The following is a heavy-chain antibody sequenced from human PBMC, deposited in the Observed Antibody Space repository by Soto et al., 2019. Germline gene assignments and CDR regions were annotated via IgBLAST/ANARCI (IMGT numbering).Heavy chain of an antibody. Sequence: GGSLRLSCAASGFTFSSYGMHWVRQAPGKGLEWVAVISYDGSNKYYADSVKGRFTISRGNSKNTLYLQMNSLRAEDTAVYYCAKQSDVLRYFDWLPYSPYYYYGMDVWGQGTTVTVSS. V-gene: IGHV3-30*18. CDR3: AKQSDVLRYFDWLPYSPYYYYGMDV. J-gene: IGHJ6*02. D-gene: IGHD3-9*01. CDR1: GFTFSSYG. CDR2: ISYDGSNK.